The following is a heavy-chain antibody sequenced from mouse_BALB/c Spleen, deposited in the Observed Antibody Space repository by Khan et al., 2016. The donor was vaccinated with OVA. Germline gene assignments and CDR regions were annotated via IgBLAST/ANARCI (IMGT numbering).Heavy chain of an antibody. Sequence: EGQSKEGGPGRGKQVQGLARRGTVKGDSMTRDPSFPFIRHFPGNKLEWMGYISYSGSTSYNPSLKRRISITRDTSKNQFFLQLNSVTTEDTATYYCARSIMANWGQGTTLTVSS. CDR2: ISYSGST. CDR3: ARSIMAN. J-gene: IGHJ2*01. CDR1: GDSMTRDPS. V-gene: IGHV3-2*02.